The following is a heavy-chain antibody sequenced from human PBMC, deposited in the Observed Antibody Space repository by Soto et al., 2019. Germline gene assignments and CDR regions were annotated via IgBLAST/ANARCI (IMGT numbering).Heavy chain of an antibody. D-gene: IGHD4-17*01. J-gene: IGHJ4*02. V-gene: IGHV3-64*01. CDR2: ISSNGGST. CDR3: AREYYGDATDY. CDR1: GFTFSSYA. Sequence: PGGSLRLSCAASGFTFSSYAMHWVRQAPGKGLEYVSAISSNGGSTYYANSVKGRFTISRDNSKNTLYLQMGSLRAEDMAVYYCAREYYGDATDYWGQGTPVTVSS.